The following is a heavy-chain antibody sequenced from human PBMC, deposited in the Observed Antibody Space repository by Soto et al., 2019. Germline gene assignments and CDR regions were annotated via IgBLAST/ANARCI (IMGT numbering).Heavy chain of an antibody. CDR2: VYYSGSS. CDR3: AKLSCTSSTCYFPGWLDP. D-gene: IGHD2-2*01. J-gene: IGHJ5*02. Sequence: SETLSLTCTVSGDSISGGASFWSWIRQPPGKGLEWIANVYYSGSSYYNPSLKSRLTISVDTTKNQFSLQLKSMTAADTAVYYCAKLSCTSSTCYFPGWLDPWGQGTLVTVSS. CDR1: GDSISGGASF. V-gene: IGHV4-31*03.